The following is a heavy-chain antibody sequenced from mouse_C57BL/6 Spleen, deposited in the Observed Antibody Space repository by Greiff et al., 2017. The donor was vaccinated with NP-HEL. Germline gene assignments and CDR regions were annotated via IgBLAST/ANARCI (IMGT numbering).Heavy chain of an antibody. V-gene: IGHV1-18*01. D-gene: IGHD6-1*01. Sequence: EVQLQQSGPELVKPGASVKISCKASGYTFTDYNMDWVKQSHGKSLEWIGEINPNNGGTIYNQKFKGKATLTVDKSSSTAYMELRSLTSEDTAVYYCAKSSVDYWGQGTTLTVSS. CDR3: AKSSVDY. CDR2: INPNNGGT. J-gene: IGHJ2*01. CDR1: GYTFTDYN.